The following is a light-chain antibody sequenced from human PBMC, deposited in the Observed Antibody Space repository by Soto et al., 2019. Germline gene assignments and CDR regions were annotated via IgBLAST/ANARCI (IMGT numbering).Light chain of an antibody. CDR3: SSFTTDSTYV. V-gene: IGLV2-14*01. CDR1: SSDVGANIF. CDR2: TVS. Sequence: QSALTQPASVSGSPGQSITISCTGTSSDVGANIFVSWYQQHPGKVPKLMIYTVSSRPSGVSQRFSGSKSGNTASLTISGLQAEDEADYYCSSFTTDSTYVFGTETKVTGL. J-gene: IGLJ1*01.